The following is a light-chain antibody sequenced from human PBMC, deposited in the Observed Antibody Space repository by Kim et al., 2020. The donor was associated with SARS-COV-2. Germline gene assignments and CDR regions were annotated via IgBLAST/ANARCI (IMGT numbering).Light chain of an antibody. Sequence: EIVLTQSPATLSLSPGERVTLSCRASQSVSSYLAWYQQKPGQAPRLLIYDVSNRATGIPARFSGSGSGTDFTLTISSLEPEDFAVYYCQQRSNWPRTFGQGTKVDIK. CDR1: QSVSSY. V-gene: IGKV3-11*01. CDR2: DVS. J-gene: IGKJ1*01. CDR3: QQRSNWPRT.